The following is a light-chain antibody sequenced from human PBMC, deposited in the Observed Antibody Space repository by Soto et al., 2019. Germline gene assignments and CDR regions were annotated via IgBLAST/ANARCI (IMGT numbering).Light chain of an antibody. J-gene: IGKJ4*01. CDR1: QGIGNW. CDR2: AAS. Sequence: DIQMTQSPSSVAASIGDRVTITCRASQGIGNWLAWYQQTPGKAPELLIFAASSMQSGVPSRFSGRGSGTEFTLTIDSLQPEDFATYYCQQANSTPLTFGGGTKVDIK. V-gene: IGKV1D-12*01. CDR3: QQANSTPLT.